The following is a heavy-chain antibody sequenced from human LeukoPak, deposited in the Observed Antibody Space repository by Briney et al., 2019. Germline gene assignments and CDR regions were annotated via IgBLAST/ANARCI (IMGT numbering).Heavy chain of an antibody. CDR3: ATNRRGTAYYDFWSGYYEDWFDP. CDR2: ISYDGSNK. V-gene: IGHV3-30-3*01. J-gene: IGHJ5*02. Sequence: GGSLRLSCAASGFTFSSYAMHWVRQAPGKGLEWVAVISYDGSNKYYADSVKGRFTISRDNSKNTLYLQMNSLRPEDTAVYYCATNRRGTAYYDFWSGYYEDWFDPWGQGTLVTVSS. D-gene: IGHD3-3*01. CDR1: GFTFSSYA.